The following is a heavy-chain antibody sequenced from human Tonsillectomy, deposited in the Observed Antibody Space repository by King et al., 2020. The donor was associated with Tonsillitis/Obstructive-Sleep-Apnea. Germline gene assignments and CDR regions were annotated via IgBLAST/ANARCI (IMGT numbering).Heavy chain of an antibody. J-gene: IGHJ6*03. Sequence: QLVQSGAEVKKPGSSVKVSCKASGGTFSSYAISWVRQAPGQGLEWMGGIIPIFGTANYAQKFQGRVTITADDSTSTAYMELSSLRSEDTAVYDCASGRDIVVVPAADKDSYYYYMDVWDKGTTVTVSS. CDR1: GGTFSSYA. CDR2: IIPIFGTA. V-gene: IGHV1-69*01. D-gene: IGHD2-2*01. CDR3: ASGRDIVVVPAADKDSYYYYMDV.